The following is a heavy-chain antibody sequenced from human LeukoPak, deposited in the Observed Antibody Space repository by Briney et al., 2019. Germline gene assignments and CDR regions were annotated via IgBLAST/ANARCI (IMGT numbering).Heavy chain of an antibody. J-gene: IGHJ4*02. CDR2: ISYDGNNK. CDR1: GFTFSSYG. Sequence: GRSLRLSCAASGFTFSSYGMHWVRQAPGKGLEWVAVISYDGNNKYYADSVKGRFTISRDNSKNMLYLQMNSLRAEDTAVYYCAKGYAVAALYYFDYWGQGTLVTVSS. D-gene: IGHD6-19*01. V-gene: IGHV3-30*18. CDR3: AKGYAVAALYYFDY.